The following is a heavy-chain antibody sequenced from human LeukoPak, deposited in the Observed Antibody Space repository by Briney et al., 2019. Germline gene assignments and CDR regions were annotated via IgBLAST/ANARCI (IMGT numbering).Heavy chain of an antibody. Sequence: PGGSLRLSCAASGFTFSSYGMHWVRQAPGKGLEGVAVISYDGSNKYYADSVKGRFTISRDNSKNTLYLQMNSLRAEDTAVYYCANRVAVAGTTSFDYWGQGTLVTVSS. CDR3: ANRVAVAGTTSFDY. CDR2: ISYDGSNK. CDR1: GFTFSSYG. V-gene: IGHV3-30*18. D-gene: IGHD6-19*01. J-gene: IGHJ4*02.